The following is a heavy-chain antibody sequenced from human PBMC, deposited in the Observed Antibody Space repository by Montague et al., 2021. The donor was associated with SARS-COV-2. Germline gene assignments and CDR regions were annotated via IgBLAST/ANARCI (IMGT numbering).Heavy chain of an antibody. CDR2: INYSGST. J-gene: IGHJ4*02. CDR3: ARGRGYCAGGSCDMDY. D-gene: IGHD2-15*01. V-gene: IGHV4-34*01. CDR1: GGSISTYY. Sequence: SETLSLTCAVYGGSISTYYWSWIRQPPGKGLEWIGEINYSGSTNYNPSLKSRVTISVDTSKNQFSLKLSSVTAADTAVYYCARGRGYCAGGSCDMDYWGQGTPVTVSS.